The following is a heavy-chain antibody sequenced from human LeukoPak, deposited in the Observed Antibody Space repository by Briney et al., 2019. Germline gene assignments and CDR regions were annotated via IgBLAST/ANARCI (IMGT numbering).Heavy chain of an antibody. D-gene: IGHD2-2*01. V-gene: IGHV1-2*02. CDR2: INPNSGGT. Sequence: GASVKVSCKASGYTFTGYYMHWARQAPGQGLEWMGWINPNSGGTNYAQKFQGRVTMTRDTSISTAYMELSRLRSDDTAVYYCARDAYCSSTSCCYFDYWGQGTLVTVSS. CDR1: GYTFTGYY. CDR3: ARDAYCSSTSCCYFDY. J-gene: IGHJ4*02.